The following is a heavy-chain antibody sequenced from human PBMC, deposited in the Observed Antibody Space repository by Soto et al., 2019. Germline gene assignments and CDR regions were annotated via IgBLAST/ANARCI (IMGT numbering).Heavy chain of an antibody. J-gene: IGHJ4*02. CDR1: GFTFSSYA. V-gene: IGHV3-23*01. Sequence: GGTLRLSCAASGFTFSSYAVHWVRQAPGKGLEWVSVISYDGSSKYYADSVKGRFTISRDNSKNTLYLQMNSLRAEDTAVYYCAKVRYSSNPLLDYWGQGTLVTVSS. D-gene: IGHD6-13*01. CDR2: ISYDGSSK. CDR3: AKVRYSSNPLLDY.